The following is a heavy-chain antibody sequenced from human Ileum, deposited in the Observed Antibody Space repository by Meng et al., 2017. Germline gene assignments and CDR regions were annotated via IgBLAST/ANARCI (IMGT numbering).Heavy chain of an antibody. Sequence: QVQLQESGPGLVKPSGTLSLTCAVSGGSISNGKWWSWVRQPPGKGLEWIGEISQSGTTNYYPSLNSRVSISLDKANNHLSLTLTSVTAADTAVYYCARGYSSGWFDYWGQGTLVTVSS. CDR3: ARGYSSGWFDY. J-gene: IGHJ4*02. CDR1: GGSISNGKW. V-gene: IGHV4-4*02. CDR2: ISQSGTT. D-gene: IGHD6-19*01.